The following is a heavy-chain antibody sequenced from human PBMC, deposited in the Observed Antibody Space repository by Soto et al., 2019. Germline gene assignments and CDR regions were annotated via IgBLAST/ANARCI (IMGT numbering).Heavy chain of an antibody. D-gene: IGHD3-22*01. CDR1: GGTFSSYA. CDR2: IIPIFGTA. V-gene: IGHV1-69*13. J-gene: IGHJ5*02. CDR3: ARGVEEEAYYYDSSGPTRGFGP. Sequence: GASVKVSCKASGGTFSSYAISWVRQAPGQGLEWMGGIIPIFGTANYAQKFQGRVTITADESTSTAYMELSSLRSEDTAVYYCARGVEEEAYYYDSSGPTRGFGPWGQGTLVTVSS.